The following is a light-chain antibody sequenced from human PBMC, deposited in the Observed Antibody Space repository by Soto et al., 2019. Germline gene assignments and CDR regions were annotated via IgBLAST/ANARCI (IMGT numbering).Light chain of an antibody. CDR1: QDITNY. CDR3: QQYDDIPPT. V-gene: IGKV1-33*01. Sequence: DIQMTQSPSSLTASVGDSVTITCQASQDITNYLNWYQQKPGKAPKLLIYDASNLEPGVPSRFSGRGSGADFTFSISSLQPEDIATYYCQQYDDIPPTFGQGTQLDIK. CDR2: DAS. J-gene: IGKJ5*01.